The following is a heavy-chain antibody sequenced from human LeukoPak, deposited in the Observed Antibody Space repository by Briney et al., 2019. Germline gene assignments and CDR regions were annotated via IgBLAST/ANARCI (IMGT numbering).Heavy chain of an antibody. CDR2: IYYSGST. D-gene: IGHD2-8*01. J-gene: IGHJ4*02. Sequence: SETLSLTCTVSGGSISSSDHYWGWIRQPPGKGLEWIGAIYYSGSTFYNPSLKSRATISVDTSKNQFSLKLSSVTAADTAVYYCARGGGRYCTNGVCHLDYWGQGTLVTVSS. V-gene: IGHV4-39*01. CDR1: GGSISSSDHY. CDR3: ARGGGRYCTNGVCHLDY.